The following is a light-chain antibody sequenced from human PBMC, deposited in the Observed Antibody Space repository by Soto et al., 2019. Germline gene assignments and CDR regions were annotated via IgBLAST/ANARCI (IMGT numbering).Light chain of an antibody. J-gene: IGKJ4*01. CDR1: QTISSW. CDR2: KAS. V-gene: IGKV1-5*03. Sequence: DIQMTQSPSTLSGSVGDRVTITCRASQTISSWLARYQQKPGKAPKLLIYKASTLKSGVPSRFSGSGSGTEFTLTISSLQPDDFATYYCQHYNSYSLTFGGGTKVDIK. CDR3: QHYNSYSLT.